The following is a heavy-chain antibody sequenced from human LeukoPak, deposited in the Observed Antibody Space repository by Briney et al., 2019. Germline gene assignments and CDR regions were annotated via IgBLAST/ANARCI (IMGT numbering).Heavy chain of an antibody. J-gene: IGHJ4*02. V-gene: IGHV3-74*01. Sequence: GGSLRLSCAASGFTFSSYWMHWVRQAPGKGLVWVSRINSDGSSTSYADSVKGRFTISRDNAKNTLYLQMNSLRAEDTAVYYCARTYGDYSYYFDYWGQGTLVTVSS. CDR2: INSDGSST. CDR1: GFTFSSYW. D-gene: IGHD4-17*01. CDR3: ARTYGDYSYYFDY.